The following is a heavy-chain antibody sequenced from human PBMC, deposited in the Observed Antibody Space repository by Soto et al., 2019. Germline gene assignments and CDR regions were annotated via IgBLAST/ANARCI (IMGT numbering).Heavy chain of an antibody. D-gene: IGHD3-10*01. J-gene: IGHJ3*02. Sequence: SETLSLTCAVYGGSFSGYYWSWIRQPPGKGLEWIGEINHSGSTNYNPSLKSRVTISVDTSKNQFSLKLSSVTAAGTAVYYCARGLRRDYYGSGSYYKKNASDIWGQGTMVTVSS. CDR1: GGSFSGYY. V-gene: IGHV4-34*01. CDR2: INHSGST. CDR3: ARGLRRDYYGSGSYYKKNASDI.